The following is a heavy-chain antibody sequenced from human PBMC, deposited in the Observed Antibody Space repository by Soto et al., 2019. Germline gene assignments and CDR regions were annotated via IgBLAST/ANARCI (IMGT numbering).Heavy chain of an antibody. D-gene: IGHD3-22*01. CDR1: GGSISSYY. J-gene: IGHJ4*02. CDR3: AREAHRDSGYTGFNY. CDR2: IYYSGST. V-gene: IGHV4-59*01. Sequence: QVQLQESGPGLVKPSETLSLTCTVSGGSISSYYWSWIRQPPGKGLEWIGYIYYSGSTNYNPSLKSRVTISVDTSKNQFSLKLSSVTAADTAVYYCAREAHRDSGYTGFNYWGQGTLVTVSS.